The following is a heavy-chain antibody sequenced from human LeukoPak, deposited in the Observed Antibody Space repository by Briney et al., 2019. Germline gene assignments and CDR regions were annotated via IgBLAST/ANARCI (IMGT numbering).Heavy chain of an antibody. CDR1: GGTFSSYA. CDR3: ARGLVLMVYAIGPWFDP. V-gene: IGHV1-2*02. Sequence: ASVKVSCKASGGTFSSYAISWVRQAPGQGLEWMGWINPNSGGTNYAQKFQGRVTMTRDTSISTAYMELSRLRSDDTAVYYCARGLVLMVYAIGPWFDPWGQGTLVTVSS. CDR2: INPNSGGT. J-gene: IGHJ5*02. D-gene: IGHD2-8*01.